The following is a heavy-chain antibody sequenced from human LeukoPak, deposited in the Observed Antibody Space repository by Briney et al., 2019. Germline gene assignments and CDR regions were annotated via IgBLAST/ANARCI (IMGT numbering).Heavy chain of an antibody. J-gene: IGHJ5*02. V-gene: IGHV4-30-2*01. D-gene: IGHD4-23*01. CDR3: ARDAVVMGVLDP. CDR2: IYHSGTT. Sequence: SQTLSLTCTVSGGSFSSGDYYWSWLWQPPGKALAWIGYIYHSGTTYYNPSLQSRVTISVDRSRNQFSLRLNSVTAADTAVYYCARDAVVMGVLDPWGQGTLVTVSS. CDR1: GGSFSSGDYY.